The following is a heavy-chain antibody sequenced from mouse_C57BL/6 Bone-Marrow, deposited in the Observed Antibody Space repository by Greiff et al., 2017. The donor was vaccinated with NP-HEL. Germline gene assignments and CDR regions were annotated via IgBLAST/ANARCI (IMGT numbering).Heavy chain of an antibody. CDR2: IYPSDSET. V-gene: IGHV1-61*01. CDR3: ARSPDGYYPD. J-gene: IGHJ3*01. Sequence: QVQLQQPGAELVRPGSSVKLSCKASGYTFTSYWMDWVKQRPGQGLEWIGNIYPSDSETHYNQKFKDKATLTVDKSSSTAYMQLSSLTSDDSAVYYCARSPDGYYPDWGQGTLVTVSA. D-gene: IGHD2-3*01. CDR1: GYTFTSYW.